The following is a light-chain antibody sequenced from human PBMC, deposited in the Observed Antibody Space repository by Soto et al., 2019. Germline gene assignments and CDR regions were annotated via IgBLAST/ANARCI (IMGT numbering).Light chain of an antibody. V-gene: IGLV2-14*01. CDR1: SSDVGGYNY. Sequence: QSVLTQPASVSGSPGQSITISCTGTSSDVGGYNYVSWYQQQSGKAPKLMIHEVSNRPSGVSNRFSGSKSGNTASLTISGLQEEDEADYYCSSYTSSRAYVFGIGTKLTVL. J-gene: IGLJ1*01. CDR3: SSYTSSRAYV. CDR2: EVS.